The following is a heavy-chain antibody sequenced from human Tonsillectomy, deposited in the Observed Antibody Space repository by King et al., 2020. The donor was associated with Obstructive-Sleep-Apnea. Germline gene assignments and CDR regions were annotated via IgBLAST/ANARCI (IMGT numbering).Heavy chain of an antibody. D-gene: IGHD3-22*01. J-gene: IGHJ4*02. CDR1: GFTFSSYG. Sequence: VQLVESGGGVVQPGRSLRLSCAASGFTFSSYGMHWVRQAPGKGLEWVAVISYDGSNTYYADSVKGRFTISRDNSKNTLYLQMTSLRAEDTAVYYCSKGGYYYDSSGYYFDYWGQGTLVTVSS. CDR3: SKGGYYYDSSGYYFDY. CDR2: ISYDGSNT. V-gene: IGHV3-30*18.